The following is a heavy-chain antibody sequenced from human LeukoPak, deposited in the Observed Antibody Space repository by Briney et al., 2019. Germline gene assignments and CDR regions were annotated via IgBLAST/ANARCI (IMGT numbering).Heavy chain of an antibody. Sequence: PGGSLRLSCAASGFTVNNNYMSWVRQAPGKGLEWVSVIYTDGSTYYADSVKGRFTISRDNSKNTLYLQMNSLRAEDTAVYYCARGMVRGVSDFDISGQGTMVTVSS. D-gene: IGHD3-10*01. J-gene: IGHJ3*02. CDR2: IYTDGST. CDR3: ARGMVRGVSDFDI. V-gene: IGHV3-53*01. CDR1: GFTVNNNY.